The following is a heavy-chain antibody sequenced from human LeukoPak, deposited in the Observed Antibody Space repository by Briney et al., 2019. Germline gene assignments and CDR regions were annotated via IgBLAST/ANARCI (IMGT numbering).Heavy chain of an antibody. V-gene: IGHV4-34*01. CDR2: IHQSGNT. CDR1: GVSFSDYY. Sequence: SETLSLTCAVYGVSFSDYYWSWVRQPPGKGLEWIGEIHQSGNTNYNPSLKSRVTISVDTSKKQLSLKLRSVTAADTAVYYCAGLRFLEWSGGYWGQGTLVTVSS. J-gene: IGHJ4*02. CDR3: AGLRFLEWSGGY. D-gene: IGHD3-3*01.